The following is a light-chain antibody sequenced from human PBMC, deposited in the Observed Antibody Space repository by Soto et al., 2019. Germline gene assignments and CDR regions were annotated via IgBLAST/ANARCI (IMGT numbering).Light chain of an antibody. CDR3: LQSYISPLT. CDR2: AAS. J-gene: IGKJ4*01. CDR1: QRISTY. V-gene: IGKV1-39*01. Sequence: DIEMTQSPSSLSASVGDRVTITCRASQRISTYLNWYQQKPGKAPKLLIYAASSLQSGVPSKFSGSGSGTDLTLTISNLQPEDFATYYCLQSYISPLTFGGGTKVDIK.